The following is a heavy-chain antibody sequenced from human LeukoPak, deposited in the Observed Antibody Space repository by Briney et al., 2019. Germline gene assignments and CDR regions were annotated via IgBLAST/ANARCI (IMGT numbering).Heavy chain of an antibody. CDR3: AKNLLGSEAFSWYFDL. Sequence: GGSLRLSCVASGFTSSSDGMSWVRQAPGKGLEWVSSISASGGGTVYADSVKGRVTISRDNSKNTLYLQMHSLRAEDTAVYSCAKNLLGSEAFSWYFDLWGRGTQVTVSS. CDR2: ISASGGGT. V-gene: IGHV3-23*01. CDR1: GFTSSSDG. D-gene: IGHD1-26*01. J-gene: IGHJ2*01.